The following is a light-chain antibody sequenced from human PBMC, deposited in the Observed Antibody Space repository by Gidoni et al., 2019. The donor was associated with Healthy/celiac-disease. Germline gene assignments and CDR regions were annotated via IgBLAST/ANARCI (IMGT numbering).Light chain of an antibody. CDR2: KAS. J-gene: IGKJ1*01. V-gene: IGKV1-5*03. CDR3: QQYNSYSRT. CDR1: QRISSW. Sequence: DIQMTQSPSTLSASVGDRVTITCRASQRISSWLAWYQQKPGKAHKLLIYKASSLESGVPSRFSGSGSGTEFTLTISSLQPDDFATYYCQQYNSYSRTFXQXTKVEIK.